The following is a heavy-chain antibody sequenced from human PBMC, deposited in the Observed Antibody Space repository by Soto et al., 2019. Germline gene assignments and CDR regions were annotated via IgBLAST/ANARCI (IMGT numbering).Heavy chain of an antibody. D-gene: IGHD2-15*01. J-gene: IGHJ1*01. CDR1: GYTFTGYY. CDR2: INPNSGGT. Sequence: GASVKVSCKASGYTFTGYYMHWVRQAPGQGLEWMGWINPNSGGTNYAQKFQGRVTMTRDTSISTAYMELSRLRSDDTAVYYCARPLGYCSGGSCYAEYFQNWGQGTLVTVSS. CDR3: ARPLGYCSGGSCYAEYFQN. V-gene: IGHV1-2*02.